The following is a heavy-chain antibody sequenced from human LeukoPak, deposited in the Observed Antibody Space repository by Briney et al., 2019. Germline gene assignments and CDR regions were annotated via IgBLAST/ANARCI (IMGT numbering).Heavy chain of an antibody. Sequence: GASVKVSCKASGYTFTGYYIHWVRQAPGQGLEWMGWINPHSGGTNYAQKFQGGVTMTRDTSITTAYMELSSLRSDDTAVYYCARVVYEVGATLDWNYFDYWGQGTLVTVSS. CDR2: INPHSGGT. V-gene: IGHV1-2*02. J-gene: IGHJ4*02. CDR3: ARVVYEVGATLDWNYFDY. CDR1: GYTFTGYY. D-gene: IGHD1-26*01.